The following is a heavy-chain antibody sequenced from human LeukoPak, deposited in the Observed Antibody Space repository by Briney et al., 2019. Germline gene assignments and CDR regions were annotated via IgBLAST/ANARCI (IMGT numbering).Heavy chain of an antibody. J-gene: IGHJ4*02. V-gene: IGHV1-2*02. Sequence: SVKLSCKASGYTFTSYSMRWVRHAPEQRIEWMGWITPATGIKPNSGGTYYAKKFWGRVTMTTDTSISSVYLEMSSLTIDDTAKYCCVRVKKILPEFEVWGQGNLLTVSS. D-gene: IGHD2-21*01. CDR1: GYTFTSYS. CDR3: VRVKKILPEFEV. CDR2: PATGIKPNSGGT.